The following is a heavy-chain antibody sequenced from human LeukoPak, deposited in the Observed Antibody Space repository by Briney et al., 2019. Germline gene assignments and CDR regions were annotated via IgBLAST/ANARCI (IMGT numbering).Heavy chain of an antibody. D-gene: IGHD3-10*01. CDR1: GFTFSSYG. J-gene: IGHJ4*02. CDR3: ARHLDDYGSGSYEY. V-gene: IGHV3-48*02. Sequence: GGSLRLSCVASGFTFSSYGMNWVRQAPGKGLEWVSFISTSSGTTYYADSVKGRFTISRDNAKNSLYLQMNSLRDEDTAVYYCARHLDDYGSGSYEYWGQGTLVTVSS. CDR2: ISTSSGTT.